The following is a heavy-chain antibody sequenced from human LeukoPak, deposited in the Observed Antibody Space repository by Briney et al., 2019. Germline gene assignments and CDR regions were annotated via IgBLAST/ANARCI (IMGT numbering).Heavy chain of an antibody. J-gene: IGHJ6*03. Sequence: SETLSLTCTVSGGSISSYYWSWIRQPLGKGLEWIGYIYYSGSTNYNPSLKSRVTISVDTSKNQFSLKLSSVTAADTAVYYCARVVYYDHFMDVWGKGTTVTISS. V-gene: IGHV4-59*01. CDR3: ARVVYYDHFMDV. CDR2: IYYSGST. CDR1: GGSISSYY. D-gene: IGHD3-22*01.